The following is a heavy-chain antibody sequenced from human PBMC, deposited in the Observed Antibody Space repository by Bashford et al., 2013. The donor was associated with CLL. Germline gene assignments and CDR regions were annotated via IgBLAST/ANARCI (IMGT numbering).Heavy chain of an antibody. Sequence: SVKVSLQGLLEAPSAAMLSAGCDRPLDKGLEWMGGIIPIFGTANYAQKFQGRVTITADESTSTAYMELSSLRSEDTAVYYCARLPKSWHTYFGVVSSGPYFDYWGPGNPLVTPSPQ. D-gene: IGHD3-3*01. V-gene: IGHV1-69*13. CDR2: IIPIFGTA. J-gene: IGHJ4*03. CDR3: ARLPKSWHTYFGVVSSGPYFDY. CDR1: EAPSAAML.